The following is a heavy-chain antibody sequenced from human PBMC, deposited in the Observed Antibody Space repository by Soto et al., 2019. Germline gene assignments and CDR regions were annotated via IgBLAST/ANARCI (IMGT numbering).Heavy chain of an antibody. CDR3: ARQYCTNGVCGGDDWHFDL. D-gene: IGHD2-8*01. CDR1: GFTFSRNW. V-gene: IGHV3-7*01. J-gene: IGHJ2*01. Sequence: VQLVESGGGLVQPGGSLRVSCAASGFTFSRNWMSWVRQAPGKGLEWVASIKQDGSANYFLDSVKGRFTISRDNARNSLDLQMSSRRVEDTALYYCARQYCTNGVCGGDDWHFDLWGRGTLVTVSS. CDR2: IKQDGSAN.